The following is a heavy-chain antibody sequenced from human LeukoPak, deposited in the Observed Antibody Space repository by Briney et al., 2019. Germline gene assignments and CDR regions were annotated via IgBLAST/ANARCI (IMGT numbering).Heavy chain of an antibody. Sequence: GGSLRLSCAASGFTFSCSAMTWVRQAPGKGLEWVSAITGSGSNTYYADSVKGRFTISRDNSENMVYLQMNSLRAEDTAVYYCAKDRALWSFDYWGQGTLVTVSS. CDR1: GFTFSCSA. J-gene: IGHJ4*02. CDR2: ITGSGSNT. V-gene: IGHV3-23*01. D-gene: IGHD1-1*01. CDR3: AKDRALWSFDY.